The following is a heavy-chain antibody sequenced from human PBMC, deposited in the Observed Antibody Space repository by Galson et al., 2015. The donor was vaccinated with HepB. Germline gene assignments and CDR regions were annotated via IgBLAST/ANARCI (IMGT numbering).Heavy chain of an antibody. CDR2: TYYRSKWYY. CDR1: GDSVSSNSAA. V-gene: IGHV6-1*01. J-gene: IGHJ5*02. Sequence: CAISGDSVSSNSAAWNWIRQSPSRGLEWLGRTYYRSKWYYDYAVSVRSRITINPDISRNQFSLQSYSVTPEDTAVYYRARNVYYDTSGYYYKPGWVDPWGQGTLVTVSS. D-gene: IGHD3-22*01. CDR3: ARNVYYDTSGYYYKPGWVDP.